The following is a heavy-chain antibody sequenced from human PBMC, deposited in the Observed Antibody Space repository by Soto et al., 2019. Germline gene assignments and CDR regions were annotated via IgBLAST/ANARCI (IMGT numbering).Heavy chain of an antibody. J-gene: IGHJ5*02. Sequence: ASETLSLTCTVSGGSISISDHYWSWIRLQPGKGLEWIGYIYYSGTTYYNPSLKSRVSISIDTSKRQFSLRLTSVTAADTAVYFCARYCGSANCGWFDPWGQGTLVTVSS. CDR2: IYYSGTT. V-gene: IGHV4-31*03. CDR3: ARYCGSANCGWFDP. CDR1: GGSISISDHY. D-gene: IGHD2-2*01.